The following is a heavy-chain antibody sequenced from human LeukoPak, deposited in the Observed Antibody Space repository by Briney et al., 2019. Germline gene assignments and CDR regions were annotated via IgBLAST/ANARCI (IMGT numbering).Heavy chain of an antibody. CDR3: ARGRYGSGWFKEKTWFDP. J-gene: IGHJ5*02. CDR2: INHSGST. CDR1: GGSFSGYY. D-gene: IGHD6-19*01. V-gene: IGHV4-34*01. Sequence: SETLSLTCAVYGGSFSGYYWSWIRQPPGKGLEWIGEINHSGSTYYNPSLKSRVTISVDTSKNQFSLKLSSVTAADTAVYYCARGRYGSGWFKEKTWFDPWGQGALVTVSS.